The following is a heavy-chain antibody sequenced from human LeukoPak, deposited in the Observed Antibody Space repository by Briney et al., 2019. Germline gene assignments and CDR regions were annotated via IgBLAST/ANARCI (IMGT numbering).Heavy chain of an antibody. CDR3: ARGGGWLQFHQLDY. CDR2: IIPIFGTA. V-gene: IGHV1-69*13. Sequence: SVKVSCKASGGTFSSYAISWVRQAPGQGLEWMGGIIPIFGTANYAQKFQGRVTITADESTSTAYMELSSLRSEDTAVYYCARGGGWLQFHQLDYWGQGTLVTVSS. CDR1: GGTFSSYA. D-gene: IGHD5-24*01. J-gene: IGHJ4*02.